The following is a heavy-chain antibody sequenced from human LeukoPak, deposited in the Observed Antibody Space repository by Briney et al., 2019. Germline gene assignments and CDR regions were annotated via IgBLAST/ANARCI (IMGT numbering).Heavy chain of an antibody. CDR1: GGSISSGGYS. CDR2: IYHSGST. D-gene: IGHD4-17*01. J-gene: IGHJ4*02. V-gene: IGHV4-30-2*01. Sequence: SQTLSLTCAVSGGSISSGGYSWSWIRQPPGKGLEWIGYIYHSGSTYYNPSLKSRVTISVDRSKNQFPLKLSSVTAAATAVYYCARVAYGYFDYWGQGTLVTVSS. CDR3: ARVAYGYFDY.